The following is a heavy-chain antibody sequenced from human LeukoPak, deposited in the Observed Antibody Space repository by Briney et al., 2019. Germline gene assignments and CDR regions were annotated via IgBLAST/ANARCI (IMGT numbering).Heavy chain of an antibody. CDR3: ASPPYSSGWYG. Sequence: SETLSLTCAVYGGSFSGYYWSWIRQPPRKGLEWIGEINHSGSTNYNPSLKSRVTISVDTSKNQFSLKLSSVTAADTAVYYCASPPYSSGWYGWGQGTLVTVSS. CDR2: INHSGST. J-gene: IGHJ4*02. D-gene: IGHD6-19*01. V-gene: IGHV4-34*01. CDR1: GGSFSGYY.